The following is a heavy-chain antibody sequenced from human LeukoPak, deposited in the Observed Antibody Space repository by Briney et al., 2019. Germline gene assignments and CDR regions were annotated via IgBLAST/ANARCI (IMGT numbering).Heavy chain of an antibody. D-gene: IGHD4-17*01. Sequence: SETLSLTCTVSGGSISSGSYYWSWIRQPAGKGLEWIGRIYTSGSTNYNPSLKSRVTMSVDTSKNQFCLKLSSVTAADTAVYYCARVGGHYGDELGSAFDIWGQGTMVTVSS. CDR1: GGSISSGSYY. J-gene: IGHJ3*02. V-gene: IGHV4-61*02. CDR2: IYTSGST. CDR3: ARVGGHYGDELGSAFDI.